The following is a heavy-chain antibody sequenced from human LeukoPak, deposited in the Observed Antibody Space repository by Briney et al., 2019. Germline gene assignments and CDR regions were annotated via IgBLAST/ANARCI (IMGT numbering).Heavy chain of an antibody. CDR3: ARDLGWFGEFDNWFDP. Sequence: ASVKVSCKASGYTFTGYYMHWVRQAPGQGLEWMGRINPNSGGTNYAQKFQGRVTMTRDTSISTAYMELSRLRSDDTAVYYCARDLGWFGEFDNWFDPWGQGTLVTVSS. D-gene: IGHD3-10*01. J-gene: IGHJ5*02. CDR1: GYTFTGYY. CDR2: INPNSGGT. V-gene: IGHV1-2*06.